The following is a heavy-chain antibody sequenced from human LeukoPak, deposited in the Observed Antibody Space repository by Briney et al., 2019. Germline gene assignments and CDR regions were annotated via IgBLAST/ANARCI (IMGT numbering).Heavy chain of an antibody. CDR2: ISYDGSNK. Sequence: GRSLRLSCAASGFTFSSYAMHWVRQAPGKGLEWVAVISYDGSNKYYADSVKGRFTISRDNSKNTLYLQMNSLRAEGTAVYYCARYRDSSGYYSDYWGQGTLVTVSS. J-gene: IGHJ4*02. CDR1: GFTFSSYA. V-gene: IGHV3-30-3*01. D-gene: IGHD3-22*01. CDR3: ARYRDSSGYYSDY.